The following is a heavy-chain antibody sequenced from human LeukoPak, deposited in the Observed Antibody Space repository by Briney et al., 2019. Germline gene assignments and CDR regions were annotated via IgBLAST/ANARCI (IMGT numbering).Heavy chain of an antibody. CDR2: IYYSGTT. Sequence: PSQTLSLTCTVSGDSISSGGFHWSWIRQHPGTGLEWIGYIYYSGTTYYNPSLKSRVSLSVDTSQNQFSLQLRSVTAADTAVYYCARGTGYSYGYFGYWGQGTLVTVSS. CDR3: ARGTGYSYGYFGY. CDR1: GDSISSGGFH. J-gene: IGHJ4*02. V-gene: IGHV4-31*03. D-gene: IGHD5-18*01.